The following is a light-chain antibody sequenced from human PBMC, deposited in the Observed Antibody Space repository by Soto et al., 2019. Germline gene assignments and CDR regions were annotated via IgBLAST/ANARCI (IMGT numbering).Light chain of an antibody. Sequence: EIVLTQSPATLSLSPGERATLTCRASQSVSNFLAWYQHKPGQAPRLLIYDASIRATGVPARFSGSGSGTDFSLTISSLEPEDFAVYYCQQYNNWPPYTFGQGTKVDIK. J-gene: IGKJ2*01. V-gene: IGKV3-11*01. CDR3: QQYNNWPPYT. CDR1: QSVSNF. CDR2: DAS.